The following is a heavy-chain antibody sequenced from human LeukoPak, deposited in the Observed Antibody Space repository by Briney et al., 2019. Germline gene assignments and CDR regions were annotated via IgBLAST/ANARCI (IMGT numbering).Heavy chain of an antibody. V-gene: IGHV3-9*01. D-gene: IGHD3-10*01. J-gene: IGHJ3*02. CDR3: AKALIITMVPSLTGNDAFDI. CDR1: GFTFDDYA. Sequence: PGGSLRLSCAASGFTFDDYAMHWVRQAPGKGLEWVSGISWNSGSIGYADSVKGRFTISRDNAKNSLYLQMNSLRAEDTALYYCAKALIITMVPSLTGNDAFDIWGQGTMVTVSS. CDR2: ISWNSGSI.